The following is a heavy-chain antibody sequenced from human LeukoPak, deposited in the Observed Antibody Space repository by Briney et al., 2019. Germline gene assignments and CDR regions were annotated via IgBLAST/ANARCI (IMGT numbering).Heavy chain of an antibody. J-gene: IGHJ3*02. Sequence: VASVKVSCKASGGTFSSYAISWVRQAPGQGLEWMGGIIPIFGTANYAQKFQGRVTITADESTSTAYMKLSSLRSEDTAVYYCARWSFSTWRAFDIWGQGTMVTVSS. D-gene: IGHD2/OR15-2a*01. CDR2: IIPIFGTA. CDR1: GGTFSSYA. V-gene: IGHV1-69*13. CDR3: ARWSFSTWRAFDI.